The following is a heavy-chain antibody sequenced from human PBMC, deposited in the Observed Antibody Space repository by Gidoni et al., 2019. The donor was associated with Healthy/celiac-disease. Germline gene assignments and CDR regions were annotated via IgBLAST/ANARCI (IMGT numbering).Heavy chain of an antibody. J-gene: IGHJ6*03. CDR2: IIPIFGTA. CDR1: GGTFSSYA. D-gene: IGHD3-10*01. V-gene: IGHV1-69*01. CDR3: ARGVYFGSGYYYYYMDV. Sequence: QVQLVQSGAEVKKPGSSVKVSCKASGGTFSSYAISWVRQAPGQGLEWMGGIIPIFGTANYAQKFQGRVTITADESTSTAYMELSSLRSEDTAVYYCARGVYFGSGYYYYYMDVWGKGTTVTVSS.